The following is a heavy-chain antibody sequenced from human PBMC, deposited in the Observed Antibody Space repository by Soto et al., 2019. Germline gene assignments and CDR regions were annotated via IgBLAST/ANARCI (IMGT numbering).Heavy chain of an antibody. J-gene: IGHJ4*02. CDR1: GFTFSSYA. D-gene: IGHD3-10*01. Sequence: GGSLRLSCGASGFTFSSYAVNWVRQAPGKGLEWVSAISFSGASTYYADSVKGRFAISRDNSKNTPYLQMNSLRAEDTAVYYCAKERTAERELRHFDYWGQGTLVTVSS. V-gene: IGHV3-23*01. CDR2: ISFSGAST. CDR3: AKERTAERELRHFDY.